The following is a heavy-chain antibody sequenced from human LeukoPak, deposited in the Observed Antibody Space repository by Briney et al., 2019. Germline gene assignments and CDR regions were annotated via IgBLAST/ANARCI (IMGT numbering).Heavy chain of an antibody. CDR2: IRYGGSNK. CDR3: AKDPGSIAARLDY. Sequence: GGSLRLSCAASGFTFSSYGMHWVRQAPGKGLEWVAFIRYGGSNKYYADSVKSRFTISRDNSKNTLYLQMNSLRAEDTAVYYCAKDPGSIAARLDYWGQGTLVTVSS. J-gene: IGHJ4*02. V-gene: IGHV3-30*02. D-gene: IGHD6-6*01. CDR1: GFTFSSYG.